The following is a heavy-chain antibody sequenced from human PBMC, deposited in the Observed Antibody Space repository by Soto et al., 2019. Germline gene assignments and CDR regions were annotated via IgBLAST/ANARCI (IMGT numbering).Heavy chain of an antibody. CDR3: AASSSLWQNYYYGAMDV. V-gene: IGHV1-58*02. D-gene: IGHD6-6*01. J-gene: IGHJ6*02. Sequence: ASVKVSCKTSGFTFTSSAIQWVRQARGQRLEWIGWIVVGSDNTNYAQKFQERVTITRDLSTNTIYMDLSGLRSEDTAVYYCAASSSLWQNYYYGAMDVWG. CDR2: IVVGSDNT. CDR1: GFTFTSSA.